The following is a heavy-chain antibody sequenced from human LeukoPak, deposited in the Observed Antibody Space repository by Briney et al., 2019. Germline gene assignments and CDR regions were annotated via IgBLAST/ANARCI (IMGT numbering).Heavy chain of an antibody. Sequence: SGTLSLTCAVSGGSISSSNWWSWVRQPPGKGLEWIGEIYHSGSTNYNPSLKSRVTISVDTSKNQFSLKLSSVTAADTAVYYCARGRYYDFWSGYYDRPWYFDYWGQGTLVTVSS. CDR1: GGSISSSNW. J-gene: IGHJ4*02. CDR2: IYHSGST. CDR3: ARGRYYDFWSGYYDRPWYFDY. D-gene: IGHD3-3*01. V-gene: IGHV4-4*02.